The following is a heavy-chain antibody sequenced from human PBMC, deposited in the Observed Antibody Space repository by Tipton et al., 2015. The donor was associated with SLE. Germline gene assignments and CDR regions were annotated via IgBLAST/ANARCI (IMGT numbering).Heavy chain of an antibody. CDR1: GFTFDDYA. CDR2: TSWNSDKI. CDR3: GKDTDDILTVIDY. Sequence: SLRLSCAAAGFTFDDYAMHWVRQAPGKGLEWVSGTSWNSDKIGYADSVKGRFSISRDNAKKSLYLQMNSLRTEDTALYYCGKDTDDILTVIDYWGQGTLVTVSS. V-gene: IGHV3-9*01. J-gene: IGHJ4*02. D-gene: IGHD3-9*01.